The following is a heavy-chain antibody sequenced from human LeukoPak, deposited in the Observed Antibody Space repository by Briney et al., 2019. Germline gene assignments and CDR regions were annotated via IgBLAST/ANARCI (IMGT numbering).Heavy chain of an antibody. CDR3: TRGRGAY. Sequence: KPSETLSLTCAVYGGSLSGFYWSWIRQPPGKGLEWIGEINPSGTTAYNTSLKNRVTMPVGKSKNQFSLQLTSVTAADTATYYCTRGRGAYWGQGTLVTVSS. CDR1: GGSLSGFY. J-gene: IGHJ4*02. CDR2: INPSGTT. V-gene: IGHV4-34*01. D-gene: IGHD3-10*01.